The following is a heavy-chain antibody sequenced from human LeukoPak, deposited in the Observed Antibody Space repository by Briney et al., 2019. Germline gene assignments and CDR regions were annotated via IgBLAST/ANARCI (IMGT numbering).Heavy chain of an antibody. CDR1: GFTFSSYE. J-gene: IGHJ3*02. CDR3: ARDELRTGAFDI. Sequence: GGSLRLSCAASGFTFSSYEMNWVRQAPGKGLERVSYISSSGGRIYYADSVKGRFTISRDNAKNSLYLQMNSLRAEDTALYYCARDELRTGAFDIWGQGTMVTVSS. D-gene: IGHD1-7*01. CDR2: ISSSGGRI. V-gene: IGHV3-48*03.